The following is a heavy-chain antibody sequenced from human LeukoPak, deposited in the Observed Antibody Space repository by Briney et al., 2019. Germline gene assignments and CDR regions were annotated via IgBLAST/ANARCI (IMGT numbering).Heavy chain of an antibody. Sequence: SETLSLTCTVSGGSISSYYWSWIRQPPGKGLEWIGYICYSGSTNYNPSLKSRVTISVDTSKNQFSLKLSSVTAADTAVYYCARDLVDGTGFDYWGQGTLVTVSS. CDR2: ICYSGST. D-gene: IGHD6-19*01. J-gene: IGHJ4*02. CDR3: ARDLVDGTGFDY. CDR1: GGSISSYY. V-gene: IGHV4-59*01.